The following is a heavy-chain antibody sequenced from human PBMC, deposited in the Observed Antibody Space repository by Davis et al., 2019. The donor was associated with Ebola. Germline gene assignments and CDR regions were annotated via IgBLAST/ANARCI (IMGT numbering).Heavy chain of an antibody. CDR2: IYYTGSA. CDR3: ARAVGPCSTSSCLTWFGP. CDR1: GVSISRHY. D-gene: IGHD2-2*01. J-gene: IGHJ5*02. V-gene: IGHV4-59*11. Sequence: PSETLSLTCTVSGVSISRHYWSWIRQPPGKRLEWIGSIYYTGSAYYNSSLNSRVTISVDTSKNQFSLNLKSVTAFDSAIYYCARAVGPCSTSSCLTWFGPWGQGIVVTVSS.